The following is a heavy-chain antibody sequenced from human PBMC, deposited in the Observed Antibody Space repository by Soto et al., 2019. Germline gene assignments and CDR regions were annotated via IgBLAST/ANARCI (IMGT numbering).Heavy chain of an antibody. CDR2: INHSGST. CDR3: ARQDRSITMIVVVRGPFDY. V-gene: IGHV4-34*01. J-gene: IGHJ4*02. Sequence: QVQLQQWGAGLLKPSETLSLTCAVYGGSFSGYYWSWIRQPPGKGLEWIGEINHSGSTNYNPSLKSRVTISVDTSKNQFSLKLSSVTAADTAVYYCARQDRSITMIVVVRGPFDYWGKGTLVTVSS. D-gene: IGHD3-22*01. CDR1: GGSFSGYY.